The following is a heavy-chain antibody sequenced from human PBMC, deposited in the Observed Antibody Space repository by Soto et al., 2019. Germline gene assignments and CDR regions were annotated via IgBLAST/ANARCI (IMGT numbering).Heavy chain of an antibody. Sequence: SETLSLTCTVSGGSISSYYLSWIRQPPGKGLEWIGYIYYSGSTNYNPSLKSRVTISVDTSKNQFSLKLSSVTAADTAVYYCARDSEGFDPWGQGTLVTVSS. CDR2: IYYSGST. CDR1: GGSISSYY. CDR3: ARDSEGFDP. J-gene: IGHJ5*02. V-gene: IGHV4-59*01.